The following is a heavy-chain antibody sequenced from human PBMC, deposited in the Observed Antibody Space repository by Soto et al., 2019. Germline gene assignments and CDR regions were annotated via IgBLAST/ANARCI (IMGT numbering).Heavy chain of an antibody. V-gene: IGHV1-58*01. J-gene: IGHJ4*02. CDR3: AAGVRDGYNRIDY. D-gene: IGHD5-12*01. CDR1: GFTFTSSA. CDR2: IVVGSGNT. Sequence: SWKVSGKASGFTFTSSAVQWLLQARGQRLEWIGWIVVGSGNTNYAQKFQERVTITRDMSTSTAYMELSSLRSEDTAVYYCAAGVRDGYNRIDYWGQGTLVTVSS.